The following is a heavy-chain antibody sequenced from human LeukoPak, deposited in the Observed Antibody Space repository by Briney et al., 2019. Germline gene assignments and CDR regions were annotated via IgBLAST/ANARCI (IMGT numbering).Heavy chain of an antibody. D-gene: IGHD2/OR15-2a*01. CDR1: GFTFSSYA. V-gene: IGHV3-23*01. J-gene: IGHJ4*02. CDR3: AKDSFVVPVPQGDY. CDR2: ISGSGGST. Sequence: GGSLRLSCTASGFTFSSYAMSWVRQAPGKGLEWVSAISGSGGSTYYADSVKGRFTISRDNSKNTLYLQMNSLRAEDTAVYYCAKDSFVVPVPQGDYWGQGTLVTVSS.